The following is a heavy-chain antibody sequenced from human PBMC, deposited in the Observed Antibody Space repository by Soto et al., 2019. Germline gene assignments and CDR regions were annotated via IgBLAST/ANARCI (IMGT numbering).Heavy chain of an antibody. V-gene: IGHV3-66*04. Sequence: GGPLRLSCAAYGFTVSNKYMSWVRQVSGKGLEWVSFIYGGGDTYYADSVKDRFTIPRDNSNNTLYLQMNSLRAEDTFVYYCARHPERIAQSGWFDPWGQGTLVTVSS. J-gene: IGHJ5*02. CDR3: ARHPERIAQSGWFDP. CDR2: IYGGGDT. D-gene: IGHD6-13*01. CDR1: GFTVSNKY.